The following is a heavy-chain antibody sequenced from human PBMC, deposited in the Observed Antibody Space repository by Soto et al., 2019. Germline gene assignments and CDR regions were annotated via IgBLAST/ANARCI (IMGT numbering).Heavy chain of an antibody. Sequence: GGSLRLSCAASGFTFSSYAMSWVRQAPGKGLEWVSAISGSGGSTYYADSVKGRFTTSRDNSKNTLYLQMNSLRAEDTAVYYCATTLGYCSSTSCSMRPYYFDYWGQGTLVTVSS. V-gene: IGHV3-23*01. CDR3: ATTLGYCSSTSCSMRPYYFDY. J-gene: IGHJ4*02. CDR2: ISGSGGST. D-gene: IGHD2-2*01. CDR1: GFTFSSYA.